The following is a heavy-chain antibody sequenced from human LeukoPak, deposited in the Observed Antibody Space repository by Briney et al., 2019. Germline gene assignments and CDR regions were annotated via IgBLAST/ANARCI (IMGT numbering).Heavy chain of an antibody. D-gene: IGHD3-3*01. V-gene: IGHV4-30-4*08. CDR3: ARDHSGIFGGPAWRRGDYYMDV. CDR1: GGSISSGDYY. CDR2: IYYSGST. J-gene: IGHJ6*03. Sequence: PSQTLPLTCTVSGGSISSGDYYWSWIRQPPGKGLEWIGYIYYSGSTYYNPSLKSRVTISVDTSKNQFSLKLSSVTAADTAVYYCARDHSGIFGGPAWRRGDYYMDVWGKGTTVTVSS.